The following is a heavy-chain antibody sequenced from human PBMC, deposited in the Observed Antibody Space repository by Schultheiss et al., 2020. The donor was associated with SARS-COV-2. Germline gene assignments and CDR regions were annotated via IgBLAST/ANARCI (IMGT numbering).Heavy chain of an antibody. V-gene: IGHV3-21*04. CDR1: GFTFSPYS. Sequence: GGSLRLSCAASGFTFSPYSMNWVRQAPGKGLEWVSSISSSSSYIYYADSVKGRFTISRDNAKNSLYLQMNSLRAEDTAVYYCARVAAAGRRYYFDYWGQGTLVTVSS. CDR2: ISSSSSYI. J-gene: IGHJ4*02. D-gene: IGHD6-13*01. CDR3: ARVAAAGRRYYFDY.